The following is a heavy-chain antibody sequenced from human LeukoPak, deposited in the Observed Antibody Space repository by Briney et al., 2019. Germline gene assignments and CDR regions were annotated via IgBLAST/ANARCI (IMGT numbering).Heavy chain of an antibody. J-gene: IGHJ6*02. CDR3: ARRLTSSSWFYGMDV. CDR2: IHNTGST. V-gene: IGHV4-61*05. D-gene: IGHD6-13*01. CDR1: DGSISDSLYY. Sequence: PSETLSLTCTVSDGSISDSLYYWGWIRQPPGKGLEWIGWLGYIHNTGSTSYSPSLRSRVSISVDASKSQISLTLNSVTAADTAVYFCARRLTSSSWFYGMDVWGQGTTVTVSS.